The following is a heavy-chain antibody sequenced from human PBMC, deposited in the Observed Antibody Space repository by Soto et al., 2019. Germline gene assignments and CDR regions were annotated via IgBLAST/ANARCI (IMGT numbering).Heavy chain of an antibody. J-gene: IGHJ4*02. Sequence: PSETLSLTCTVSGGSISSSSYYFFCIRQPPGKGLEWIGSIYYSGSTYYNPSLKSRVTISVDTSKNQFSLKLSSVTAADTAVYYCARRLGVGYSYGAFDYWGQGTLVTVSS. D-gene: IGHD5-18*01. V-gene: IGHV4-39*01. CDR2: IYYSGST. CDR3: ARRLGVGYSYGAFDY. CDR1: GGSISSSSYY.